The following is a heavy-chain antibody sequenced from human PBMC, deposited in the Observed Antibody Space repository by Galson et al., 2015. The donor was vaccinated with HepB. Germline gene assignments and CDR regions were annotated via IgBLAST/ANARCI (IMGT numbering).Heavy chain of an antibody. Sequence: SLRLSCAVSGFSFTDYTWTWVRQAPGKGLEWVAAISGTESSTYYAESVQGRFSISRDNPKNTVDLQMNSLRTDDTAVYYCAKDLAKHCANGICYTRNSRGMDVWGQGTTVAVSS. V-gene: IGHV3-23*01. D-gene: IGHD2-8*01. CDR3: AKDLAKHCANGICYTRNSRGMDV. CDR2: ISGTESST. CDR1: GFSFTDYT. J-gene: IGHJ6*02.